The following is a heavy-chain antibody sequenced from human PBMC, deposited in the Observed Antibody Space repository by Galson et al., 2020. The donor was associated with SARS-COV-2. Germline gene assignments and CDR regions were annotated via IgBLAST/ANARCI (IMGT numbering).Heavy chain of an antibody. J-gene: IGHJ4*02. CDR2: IYYSGST. V-gene: IGHV4-39*01. CDR3: ARYNYNYGLIFDY. Sequence: ETSETLSLPCTVSGGSISSSSYYWGWIRQPPGKGLEWIGSIYYSGSTYYNPSLKSRVTISVDTSKNQFSLKLSSVTAADTAVYYCARYNYNYGLIFDYWGQGTLVTVSS. D-gene: IGHD5-12*01. CDR1: GGSISSSSYY.